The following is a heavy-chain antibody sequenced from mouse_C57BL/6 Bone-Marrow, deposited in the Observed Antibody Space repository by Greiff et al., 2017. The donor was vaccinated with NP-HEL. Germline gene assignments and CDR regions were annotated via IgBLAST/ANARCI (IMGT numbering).Heavy chain of an antibody. V-gene: IGHV1-9*01. CDR3: ARDYYGSSYFDY. Sequence: QVQLKESGAELMKPGASVKLSCKATGYTFTGNWIEWVKQRPGHGLEWIGEILPGSGNTYYTERFKGKATFTADTSSNTAYMQRSSLTTEDSAIYYCARDYYGSSYFDYWGQGTTLTVSS. CDR2: ILPGSGNT. J-gene: IGHJ2*01. D-gene: IGHD1-1*01. CDR1: GYTFTGNW.